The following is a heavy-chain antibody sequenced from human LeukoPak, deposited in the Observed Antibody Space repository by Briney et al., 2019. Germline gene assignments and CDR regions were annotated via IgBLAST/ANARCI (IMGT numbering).Heavy chain of an antibody. CDR1: GGSISSYY. Sequence: SETLSLTCTVSGGSISSYYWSRIRQPPGKGLEWIGYIYYSGSTNYNPSLKSRVTISVDTSKNQFSLKLSSVTAADTAVYYCAREWLPYFDYWGQGTLVTVSS. J-gene: IGHJ4*02. V-gene: IGHV4-59*12. CDR3: AREWLPYFDY. D-gene: IGHD6-19*01. CDR2: IYYSGST.